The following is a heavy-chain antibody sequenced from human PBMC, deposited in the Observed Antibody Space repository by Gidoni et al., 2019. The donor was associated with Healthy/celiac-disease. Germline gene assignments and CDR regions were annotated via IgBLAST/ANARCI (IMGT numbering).Heavy chain of an antibody. CDR2: IKQDGSEK. CDR3: ARDGPPIVVVPAAENPVDYYGMDV. D-gene: IGHD2-2*01. Sequence: EVQLVESGGGLVQPGGSLRLSCAASGFTFSSYWMSWVRQAPGKGLEWVANIKQDGSEKYYVDSVKGRFTISRDNAKNSLYLQMNSLRAEDTAVYYCARDGPPIVVVPAAENPVDYYGMDVWGQGTTVTVSS. CDR1: GFTFSSYW. V-gene: IGHV3-7*01. J-gene: IGHJ6*02.